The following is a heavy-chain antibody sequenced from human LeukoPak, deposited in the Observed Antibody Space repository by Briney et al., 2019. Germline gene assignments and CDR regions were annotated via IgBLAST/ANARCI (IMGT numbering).Heavy chain of an antibody. CDR2: INPNSGGT. D-gene: IGHD6-13*01. J-gene: IGHJ5*02. V-gene: IGHV1-2*02. CDR1: GYTFTGYY. CDR3: ARVDMSYSSSWYHGGWFDP. Sequence: ASVKVSCKASGYTFTGYYMHWVRQAPRQGLEWMGWINPNSGGTNYAQKFQGRVTMTRDTSISTAYMELSRLRSDDTAVYYCARVDMSYSSSWYHGGWFDPWGQGTLVTVSS.